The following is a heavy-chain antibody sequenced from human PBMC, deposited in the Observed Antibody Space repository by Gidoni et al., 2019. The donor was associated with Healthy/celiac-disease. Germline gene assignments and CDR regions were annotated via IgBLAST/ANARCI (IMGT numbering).Heavy chain of an antibody. CDR2: IYYSGST. V-gene: IGHV4-59*01. CDR1: GGSIRRSY. Sequence: QVQLQASGPGLVKPSATLSLTCTVPGGSIRRSYWRWIRQPPGKGLEWIGYIYYSGSTNYNPSLKSRVTISVDTSKNQFSLKLSSVTAADTAVYYCARDTAAAGFWSGYTIRDYYYGMDVWGQGTTVTVSS. D-gene: IGHD3-3*01. J-gene: IGHJ6*02. CDR3: ARDTAAAGFWSGYTIRDYYYGMDV.